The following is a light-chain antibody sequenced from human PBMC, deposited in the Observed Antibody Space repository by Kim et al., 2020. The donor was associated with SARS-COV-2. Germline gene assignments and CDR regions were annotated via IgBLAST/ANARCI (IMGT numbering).Light chain of an antibody. CDR1: QSISGL. V-gene: IGKV1-5*03. Sequence: ASVGDRVTIACRASQSISGLLAWYQQKSGKAPKLLIYKASSLESGVPSRFSGSGSGTEFTLTITSLQPDDFATYYCQQYGTYRLSFGGGTKVVIK. CDR3: QQYGTYRLS. CDR2: KAS. J-gene: IGKJ4*01.